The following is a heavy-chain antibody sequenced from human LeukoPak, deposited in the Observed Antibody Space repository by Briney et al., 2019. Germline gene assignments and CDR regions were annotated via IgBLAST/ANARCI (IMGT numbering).Heavy chain of an antibody. Sequence: GGSLRLSCEASGFVFSTSWMHWVRQAPGKGPEWVSYVNEDGGDTGYADSVKGRFTVSRDNAKNMVYLQMNSLTAEDTAVYYCARTTVTIWFDPWGEGTLVTVSS. D-gene: IGHD4-17*01. CDR3: ARTTVTIWFDP. CDR2: VNEDGGDT. J-gene: IGHJ5*02. CDR1: GFVFSTSW. V-gene: IGHV3-74*01.